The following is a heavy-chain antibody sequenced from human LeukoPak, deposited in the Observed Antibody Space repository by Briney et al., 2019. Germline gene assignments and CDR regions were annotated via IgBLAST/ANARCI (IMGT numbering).Heavy chain of an antibody. CDR2: ISAYDGNT. D-gene: IGHD5-18*01. J-gene: IGHJ4*02. CDR3: ARGRGYVDTAMPFDY. CDR1: GYTFTSYG. Sequence: ASVTVSCKASGYTFTSYGISWVRQAPGQGLEWMGWISAYDGNTNYAQKLQGRVTMTTDTSTSTAYMELRSLRSDDAAVYYCARGRGYVDTAMPFDYWGQGTLVTVSS. V-gene: IGHV1-18*01.